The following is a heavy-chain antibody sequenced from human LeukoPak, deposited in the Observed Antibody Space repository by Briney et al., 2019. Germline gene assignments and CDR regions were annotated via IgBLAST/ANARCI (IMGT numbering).Heavy chain of an antibody. CDR2: INHSGST. V-gene: IGHV4-34*01. CDR1: GGSFSGYY. Sequence: SETLSLTCAVYGGSFSGYYWSWIRQPPGKGLEWIGEINHSGSTNYNPSLKSRVTISVDTSKNQFSLKLSSVTAADTAVYYCARDRDTGRKWYVYWGQGTLVTVSS. J-gene: IGHJ4*02. CDR3: ARDRDTGRKWYVY. D-gene: IGHD5-18*01.